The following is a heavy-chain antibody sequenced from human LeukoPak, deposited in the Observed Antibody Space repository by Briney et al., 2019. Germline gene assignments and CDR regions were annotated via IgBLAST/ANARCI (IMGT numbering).Heavy chain of an antibody. V-gene: IGHV3-21*01. CDR3: ARVVVGPYYFDY. CDR1: GFTFNTYT. J-gene: IGHJ4*02. Sequence: AGSLRLSCAASGFTFNTYTMNWVRQAPGKGLEWVSSISSGSSYIYYADSVKGRFTISRDNAKNSLYLQMNSLRAEDTAVYYCARVVVGPYYFDYWGQGTLVTVSS. CDR2: ISSGSSYI. D-gene: IGHD2-15*01.